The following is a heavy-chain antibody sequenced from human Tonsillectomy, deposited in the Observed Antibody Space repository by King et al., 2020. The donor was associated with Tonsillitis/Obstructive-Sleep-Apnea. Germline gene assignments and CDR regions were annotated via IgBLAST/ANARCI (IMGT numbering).Heavy chain of an antibody. J-gene: IGHJ4*02. Sequence: VQLVQSGGGLVKPGGSLRLSCAASGFTFSSYGMNWVRQAPGKGLEWVSSISGSSGYIYYADSLKGRFTISRDNAKNSLYLQMNSLRAEDTAVYYCARDGELGDYFDYWGQGTLVTVSS. CDR3: ARDGELGDYFDY. V-gene: IGHV3-21*01. CDR1: GFTFSSYG. CDR2: ISGSSGYI. D-gene: IGHD1-26*01.